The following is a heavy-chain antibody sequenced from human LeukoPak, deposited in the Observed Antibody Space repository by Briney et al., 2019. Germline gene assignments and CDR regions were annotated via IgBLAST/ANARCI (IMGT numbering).Heavy chain of an antibody. CDR1: GFTVSSNY. CDR3: AKFVDDILTGPYFDY. J-gene: IGHJ4*02. CDR2: ISGSGGST. Sequence: GGSLRLSCAASGFTVSSNYMSWVRQAPGRGLEWVSAISGSGGSTYYADSVKGRFTISRDNSKNTLYLQMNSLRAEDTAVYYCAKFVDDILTGPYFDYWGQGTLVTVSS. V-gene: IGHV3-23*01. D-gene: IGHD3-9*01.